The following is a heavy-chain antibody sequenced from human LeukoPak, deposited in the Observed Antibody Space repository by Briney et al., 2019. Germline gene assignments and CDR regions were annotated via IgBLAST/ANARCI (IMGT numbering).Heavy chain of an antibody. CDR2: INPNSGGT. J-gene: IGHJ3*02. V-gene: IGHV1-2*06. Sequence: ASVKVSCKASGYTFTGYYMHWVRQAPGQGLEWMGRINPNSGGTNSAQKFQGRVTMTRDTSISTAYMELSRLRSDDTAVYYCARDTIFGAFDIWGQGTMVTVSS. D-gene: IGHD3-3*01. CDR3: ARDTIFGAFDI. CDR1: GYTFTGYY.